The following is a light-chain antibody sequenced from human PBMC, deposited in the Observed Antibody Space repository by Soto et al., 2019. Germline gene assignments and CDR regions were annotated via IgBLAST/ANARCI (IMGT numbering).Light chain of an antibody. J-gene: IGKJ4*01. V-gene: IGKV1-39*01. CDR1: QSISIY. CDR2: GAS. Sequence: DIQMTQSPTSLSASLGDRVTITCRASQSISIYLNWYQHKPGKAPRLLIYGASTLQSGVPSRFSGSGSWTEFTLTISSLQPDDFATFYCQESYSAPQFTFGGGTKVDIK. CDR3: QESYSAPQFT.